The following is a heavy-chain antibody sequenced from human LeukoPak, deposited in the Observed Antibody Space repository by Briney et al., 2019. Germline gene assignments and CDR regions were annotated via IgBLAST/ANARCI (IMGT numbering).Heavy chain of an antibody. CDR2: LYSGGNT. D-gene: IGHD2-2*01. CDR3: ARRYCSTCPTGHSFDL. J-gene: IGHJ3*01. Sequence: GGSLRLSCAASGFSVSSNYMSWVRQAPGRGLEWVSVLYSGGNTHYADSVNGRFTISRDNSKNTLYLQMNSLRAEDTAVYYCARRYCSTCPTGHSFDLWGQGTMVTVSS. CDR1: GFSVSSNY. V-gene: IGHV3-53*01.